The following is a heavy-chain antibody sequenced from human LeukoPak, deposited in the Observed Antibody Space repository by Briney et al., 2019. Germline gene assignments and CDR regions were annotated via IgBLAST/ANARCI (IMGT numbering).Heavy chain of an antibody. J-gene: IGHJ3*02. CDR1: ECSFTSYW. Sequence: GGALQSSCKGSECSFTSYWIGWGRQMPGKGLEGRGIIYPGDCDTRYSPAFQGQGTISADKTITTTYLQWSSLKAADTAMYYCARRGTSMFRGVHMGPHDGFDIWGQGTMVTVSS. CDR3: ARRGTSMFRGVHMGPHDGFDI. CDR2: IYPGDCDT. D-gene: IGHD3-10*01. V-gene: IGHV5-51*01.